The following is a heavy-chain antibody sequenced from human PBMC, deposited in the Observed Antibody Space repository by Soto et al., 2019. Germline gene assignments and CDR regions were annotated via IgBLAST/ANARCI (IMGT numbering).Heavy chain of an antibody. Sequence: GGSLRLSCAASGFTVSSNYMSWVRQAPGKGLEWVSVIYSGGSTYYADSVKGRFTISRDNSKNTLYLQMNSLRAEDTAVYYCARAVATITGSDYFDYWGQGTLVTVSS. V-gene: IGHV3-66*01. CDR3: ARAVATITGSDYFDY. D-gene: IGHD5-12*01. CDR2: IYSGGST. J-gene: IGHJ4*02. CDR1: GFTVSSNY.